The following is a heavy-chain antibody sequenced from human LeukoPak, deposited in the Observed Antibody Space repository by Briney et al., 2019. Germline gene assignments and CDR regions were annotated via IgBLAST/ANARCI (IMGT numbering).Heavy chain of an antibody. Sequence: GGSLRLSCAASGFTVSSNYMSWVRQAPGKGLEWVSVIYSGGSTYYADSVKGRFTISRDNSKNTLYLQMNSLRAEDTAVYYCARGHSSIVVVVAAIYGMDVWGQGTTVTVSS. J-gene: IGHJ6*02. D-gene: IGHD2-15*01. CDR1: GFTVSSNY. CDR2: IYSGGST. V-gene: IGHV3-53*01. CDR3: ARGHSSIVVVVAAIYGMDV.